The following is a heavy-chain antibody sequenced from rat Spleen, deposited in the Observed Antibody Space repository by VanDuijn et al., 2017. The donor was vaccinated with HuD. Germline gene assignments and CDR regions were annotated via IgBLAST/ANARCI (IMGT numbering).Heavy chain of an antibody. CDR3: TREETLYWYFDF. Sequence: EVQLVESGGGLVQPGRSITLSCAASGFSFSNYYMAWVRQAPTKGLEWVASISTGGGNTYYRDSVKGRFTISRDNAKSTLYLQMDSLRSEDTATYFCTREETLYWYFDFWGPGTMVTVSS. V-gene: IGHV5-25*01. D-gene: IGHD3-4*01. CDR1: GFSFSNYY. CDR2: ISTGGGNT. J-gene: IGHJ1*01.